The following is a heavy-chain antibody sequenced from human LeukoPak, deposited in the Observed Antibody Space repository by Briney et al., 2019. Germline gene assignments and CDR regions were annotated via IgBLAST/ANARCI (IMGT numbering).Heavy chain of an antibody. J-gene: IGHJ5*02. V-gene: IGHV4-4*02. Sequence: SETLSLTCTVSGGSISNGNWWSWVRQPPGKGLEWIGEIHRSGSTNCNPSLKSRVTISVDKSKNQFSLMLTSVTAADTAVYYCARVREGNWFDPWGQGTLVTVSS. CDR3: ARVREGNWFDP. CDR1: GGSISNGNW. CDR2: IHRSGST.